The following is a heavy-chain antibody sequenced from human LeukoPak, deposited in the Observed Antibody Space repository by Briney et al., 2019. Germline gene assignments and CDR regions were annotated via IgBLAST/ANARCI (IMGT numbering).Heavy chain of an antibody. CDR3: ATGYSSDFYFFDY. V-gene: IGHV3-53*01. CDR2: IYSGGNT. J-gene: IGHJ4*02. Sequence: GGSLRLSCAASEFTVSNNYMSWVRQAAGKGLEWASVIYSGGNTYYADSVKGRFTISRDNSKNTVYLQMNSLRAEDTAVYYCATGYSSDFYFFDYWGQGTLVTVSS. CDR1: EFTVSNNY. D-gene: IGHD6-19*01.